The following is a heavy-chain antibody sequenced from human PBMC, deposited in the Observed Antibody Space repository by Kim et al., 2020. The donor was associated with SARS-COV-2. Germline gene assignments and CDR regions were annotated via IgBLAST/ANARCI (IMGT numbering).Heavy chain of an antibody. D-gene: IGHD1-26*01. CDR3: SRDFSGDPIPADY. CDR2: IKEDGSEK. Sequence: GGSLRLSCAASGFTFRNYWMTWVRQAPGKGLEWVANIKEDGSEKYYVDSVKGRFTISRDNAKNSLYLQMNNLRAEDTAVYYCSRDFSGDPIPADYWGQGT. CDR1: GFTFRNYW. J-gene: IGHJ4*02. V-gene: IGHV3-7*01.